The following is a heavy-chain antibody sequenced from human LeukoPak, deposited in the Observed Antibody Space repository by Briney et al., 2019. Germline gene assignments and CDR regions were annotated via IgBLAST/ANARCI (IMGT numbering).Heavy chain of an antibody. V-gene: IGHV4-34*01. Sequence: PSETLSLTCAVYGGSFSGYYWSWIRQPPGKGLEWIGEINHSGSTNYNPSLKSRVTISVDTSKNQFSLKLSSVTAADTAVYYCARAGELIAAAGTLDYWGQGTLVTVSS. CDR1: GGSFSGYY. CDR2: INHSGST. D-gene: IGHD6-13*01. CDR3: ARAGELIAAAGTLDY. J-gene: IGHJ4*02.